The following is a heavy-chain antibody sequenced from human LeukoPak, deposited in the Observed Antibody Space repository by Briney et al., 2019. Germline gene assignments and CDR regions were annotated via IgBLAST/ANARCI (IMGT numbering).Heavy chain of an antibody. V-gene: IGHV3-15*01. J-gene: IGHJ3*02. CDR2: IKSKTDGRTT. CDR3: ITDPGEWEPI. Sequence: GGSLRLSCAASGLTFSNAWMSWVRQAPGKGLEWVGRIKSKTDGRTTDYGAPVKGRFIISRDDSKNALYLQMNGLKIEDTAVYYCITDPGEWEPIWGQGTMVTVSS. D-gene: IGHD1-26*01. CDR1: GLTFSNAW.